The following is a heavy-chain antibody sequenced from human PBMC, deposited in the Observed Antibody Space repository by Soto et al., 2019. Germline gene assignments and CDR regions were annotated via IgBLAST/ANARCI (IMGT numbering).Heavy chain of an antibody. CDR2: ISAQNGNT. CDR1: GYAFTTYG. J-gene: IGHJ4*02. D-gene: IGHD6-6*01. V-gene: IGHV1-18*01. Sequence: QVHLVQSGAEVKKPGASVKVSCKGSGYAFTTYGITWVRQAPGQGLEWLGWISAQNGNTKYAQKRQGRVTVTRDTSTSTAYMELRSLRSDDTAVYYCARGRDGDYWGQGALVTVSS. CDR3: ARGRDGDY.